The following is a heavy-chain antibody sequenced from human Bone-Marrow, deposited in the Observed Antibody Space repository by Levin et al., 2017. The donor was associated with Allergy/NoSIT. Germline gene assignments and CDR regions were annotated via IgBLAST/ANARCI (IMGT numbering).Heavy chain of an antibody. J-gene: IGHJ4*02. CDR2: ISRYNGNT. CDR3: ARVFYSDTSGYYHP. V-gene: IGHV1-18*01. CDR1: GFNFNIYG. Sequence: GESLKISCKASGFNFNIYGIIWVRQAPGQGLEWMGWISRYNGNTDYEQTFQGRVSMTTDTSTSTAYLELRDLTPDDTAVYYCARVFYSDTSGYYHPWGQGTLVTVSS. D-gene: IGHD3-22*01.